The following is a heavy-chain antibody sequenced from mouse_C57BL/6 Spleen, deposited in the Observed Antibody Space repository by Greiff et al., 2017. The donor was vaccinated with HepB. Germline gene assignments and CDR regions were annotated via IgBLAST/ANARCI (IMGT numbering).Heavy chain of an antibody. D-gene: IGHD1-1*01. J-gene: IGHJ4*01. CDR3: ARHDEDYGSSLYAMDY. CDR2: ISSGGSYT. Sequence: EVQVVESGGDLVKPGGSLKLSCAASGFTFSSYGMSWVRQTPDKRLEWVATISSGGSYTYYPDSVKGRFTISRDNAKNTLYLQMSSLKSEDTAMYYCARHDEDYGSSLYAMDYWGQGTSVTVSS. V-gene: IGHV5-6*01. CDR1: GFTFSSYG.